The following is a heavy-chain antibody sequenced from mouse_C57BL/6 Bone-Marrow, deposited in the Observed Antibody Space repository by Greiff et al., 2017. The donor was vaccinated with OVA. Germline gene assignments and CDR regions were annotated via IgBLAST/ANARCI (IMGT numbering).Heavy chain of an antibody. J-gene: IGHJ1*03. D-gene: IGHD1-1*01. V-gene: IGHV1-26*01. CDR1: GYTFTDYY. CDR2: INPNNGGT. CDR3: ARPITTVDWYSDV. Sequence: EVQLQQSGPELVKPGASVKISCKASGYTFTDYYMNWVKQSHGKSLEWIGDINPNNGGTSYNQKFKGKATLTVDKSSSTAYMELRSLTSEDSAVYYCARPITTVDWYSDVWGTGTTVTVSS.